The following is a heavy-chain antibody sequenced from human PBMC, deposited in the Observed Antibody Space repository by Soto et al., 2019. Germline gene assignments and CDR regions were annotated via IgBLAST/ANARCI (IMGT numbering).Heavy chain of an antibody. Sequence: QVQLQESGPGLMQPSGTLSLTCAVSGGSISTNWWSWVRQPPGKGLEWIGEIYHSGATNYNPSLKNRVTMSVDKSQNHPSLNLNSVTAADTAVYYCARHIAVSGTRGFDFWGHGTLVTVSS. V-gene: IGHV4-4*02. CDR1: GGSISTNW. D-gene: IGHD6-19*01. CDR3: ARHIAVSGTRGFDF. CDR2: IYHSGAT. J-gene: IGHJ4*01.